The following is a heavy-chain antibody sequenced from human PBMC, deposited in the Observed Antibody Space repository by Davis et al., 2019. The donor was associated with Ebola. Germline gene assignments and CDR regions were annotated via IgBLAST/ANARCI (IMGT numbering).Heavy chain of an antibody. CDR3: ARGPREGRIAVAGTWGTYYYYYGMDV. CDR2: INPSGGST. V-gene: IGHV1-46*01. CDR1: GYTFTSYY. J-gene: IGHJ6*02. D-gene: IGHD6-19*01. Sequence: AASVKVSCKASGYTFTSYYMHWVRQAPGQGLEWMGIINPSGGSTSYAQKFQGRVTMTRDTSTSTAYMELRSLRSDDTAVYYCARGPREGRIAVAGTWGTYYYYYGMDVWGQGTTVTVSS.